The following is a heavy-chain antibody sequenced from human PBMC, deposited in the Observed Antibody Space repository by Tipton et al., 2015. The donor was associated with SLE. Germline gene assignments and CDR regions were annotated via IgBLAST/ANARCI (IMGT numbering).Heavy chain of an antibody. CDR3: ARTTYYYDSSGYPDAFDI. J-gene: IGHJ3*02. V-gene: IGHV4-59*12. Sequence: TLSLTCTVSGGSISSYYWSWIRQPPGKGLEWIGYIYYSGSTYYNPSLKSRVTISIDTSKNQFSLKLNSVTAADTAVYYCARTTYYYDSSGYPDAFDIWGQGTMVTVSS. CDR2: IYYSGST. CDR1: GGSISSYY. D-gene: IGHD3-22*01.